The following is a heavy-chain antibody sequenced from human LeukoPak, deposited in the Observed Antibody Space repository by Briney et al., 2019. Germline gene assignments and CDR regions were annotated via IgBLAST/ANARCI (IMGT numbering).Heavy chain of an antibody. CDR2: ISAYNGNT. CDR1: GYIFTSYG. D-gene: IGHD3/OR15-3a*01. CDR3: ARWTTTYLDY. V-gene: IGHV1-18*01. J-gene: IGHJ4*02. Sequence: GASVKVSCKASGYIFTSYGISWVRQAPGQGLEWMGWISAYNGNTNYAQKFQGRVTMTRDMSTSTVYMELSSLRSEDTAVYYCARWTTTYLDYWGQGTLVTVSS.